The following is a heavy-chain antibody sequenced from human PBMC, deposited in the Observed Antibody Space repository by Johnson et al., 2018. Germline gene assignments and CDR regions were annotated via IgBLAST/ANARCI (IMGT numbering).Heavy chain of an antibody. CDR3: ARDTGAGFCRGDSGYSAVDI. J-gene: IGHJ3*02. Sequence: VQLVESGGGLIQPGGSLRLSCAASGLSVGRNYMSWVRQSPGEGLEWVSIIYSGDNAYYADSVKGRFTISRDTSKNTLNLQMSSLRVEDTAMYYCARDTGAGFCRGDSGYSAVDILGKGTMVTVSS. D-gene: IGHD2-21*01. CDR2: IYSGDNA. V-gene: IGHV3-53*01. CDR1: GLSVGRNY.